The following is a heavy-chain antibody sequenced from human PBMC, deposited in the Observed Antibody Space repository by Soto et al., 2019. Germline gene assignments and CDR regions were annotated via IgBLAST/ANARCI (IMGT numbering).Heavy chain of an antibody. V-gene: IGHV6-1*01. CDR1: GDSVSSNSAA. J-gene: IGHJ6*02. D-gene: IGHD4-17*01. Sequence: SQTLSLTCAISGDSVSSNSAAWNWIRQSPSRGPEWLGRTYYRSKWYNDYAVSVKSRITINPDTSKNQFSLQLNSVTPEDTAVYYCARENHLYGGNPGRYYYYGMDVWGQGTTVTVS. CDR2: TYYRSKWYN. CDR3: ARENHLYGGNPGRYYYYGMDV.